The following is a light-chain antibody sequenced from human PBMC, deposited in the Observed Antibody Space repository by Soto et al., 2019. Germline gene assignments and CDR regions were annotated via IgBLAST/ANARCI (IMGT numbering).Light chain of an antibody. CDR2: SAS. CDR3: QSNYILSWT. CDR1: QYIGNY. V-gene: IGKV1-39*01. J-gene: IGKJ1*01. Sequence: IQVTQSPTSLSASVGDRVTITCRASQYIGNYLNWYQHKPGKAPQLLIYSASTLHIGVPSRFSGSGSGTDFTLTISTLHPDDFASYYCQSNYILSWTFGQGTKVDIK.